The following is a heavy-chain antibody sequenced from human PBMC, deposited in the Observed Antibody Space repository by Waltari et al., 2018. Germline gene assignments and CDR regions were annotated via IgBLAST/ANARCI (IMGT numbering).Heavy chain of an antibody. Sequence: QVQLVQSGAEVKKPGASVKVSCKASGYTFTSYYMHWVRQAPGQGLEWMGIINPSGGSTSYTQKCQGRVTMTRDTSRRTVDMELSSLRSEDTAVYYGARVAYCSSTSGYTKGGWFDPWGQGTLVTVSS. D-gene: IGHD2-2*02. CDR2: INPSGGST. V-gene: IGHV1-46*01. J-gene: IGHJ5*02. CDR3: ARVAYCSSTSGYTKGGWFDP. CDR1: GYTFTSYY.